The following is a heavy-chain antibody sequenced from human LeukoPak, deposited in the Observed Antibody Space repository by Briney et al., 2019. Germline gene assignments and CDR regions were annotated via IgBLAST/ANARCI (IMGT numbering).Heavy chain of an antibody. CDR3: ARINIAATGTRFDY. D-gene: IGHD6-13*01. Sequence: PSETLSLTCTVSGGSIAGSNYYWGWIRQPPGKGLEWIGSIYYSGSTYYNPSLKSRVTISVDTSKNQFSLKLSSVTAADTAVYYCARINIAATGTRFDYWGQGTLVTVSS. CDR2: IYYSGST. CDR1: GGSIAGSNYY. V-gene: IGHV4-39*07. J-gene: IGHJ4*02.